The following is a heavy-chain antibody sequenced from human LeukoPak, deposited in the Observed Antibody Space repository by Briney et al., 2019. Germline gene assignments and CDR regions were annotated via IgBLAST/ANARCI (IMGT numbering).Heavy chain of an antibody. CDR1: GGSMSGYY. Sequence: SETLSLTCTVSGGSMSGYYWSWIRQPPGKGLEWIGYIYYSGSTNYNPSLKSRVTISVDTSKNHFSLRLSSVTAADTAVYYCARGPSYYDLWSGYYNPINFDYWGQGTLVTVSS. J-gene: IGHJ4*02. D-gene: IGHD3-3*01. V-gene: IGHV4-59*12. CDR3: ARGPSYYDLWSGYYNPINFDY. CDR2: IYYSGST.